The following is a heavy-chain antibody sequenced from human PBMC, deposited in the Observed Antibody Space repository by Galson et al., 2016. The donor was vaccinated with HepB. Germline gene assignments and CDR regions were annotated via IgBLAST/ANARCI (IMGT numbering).Heavy chain of an antibody. CDR1: GFTFTRYT. D-gene: IGHD2-15*01. J-gene: IGHJ4*02. V-gene: IGHV3-23*01. CDR3: ATRRPCSGVTCYGLDY. CDR2: IDGTGGTI. Sequence: SLRLSCAASGFTFTRYTMHWVRQAPGKGLEWISDIDGTGGTINYADSVMARFSIFRDNSKNTMHPQMNSLRAEDTALYYCATRRPCSGVTCYGLDYWGQGTLVIVSS.